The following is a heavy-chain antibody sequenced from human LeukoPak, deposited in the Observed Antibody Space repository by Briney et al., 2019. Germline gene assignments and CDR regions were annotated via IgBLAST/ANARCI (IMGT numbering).Heavy chain of an antibody. Sequence: SETLSLTCTVSGGSISSSSYYWGWIRQPPGKGLEWIGSIYYSGSTYYNPSLKSRVTVSVDTSKNQFSLKLSSVTAADTAVYYCALGFYFDYWGQGTLVTVSS. J-gene: IGHJ4*02. V-gene: IGHV4-39*01. CDR2: IYYSGST. CDR1: GGSISSSSYY. CDR3: ALGFYFDY. D-gene: IGHD3-16*01.